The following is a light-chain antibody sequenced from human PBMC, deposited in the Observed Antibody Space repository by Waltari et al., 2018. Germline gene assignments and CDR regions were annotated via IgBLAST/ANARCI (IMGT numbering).Light chain of an antibody. CDR2: GAS. J-gene: IGKJ1*01. V-gene: IGKV3-20*01. CDR3: QHYVRLPVT. Sequence: EIVLTQSPGTLSLSPGERVPLSCRASPSVSRALAWYQQKPGQAPRLLLYGASTRATGSPDRFSGSGSGTDFSLTISRLEPEDFAVYYCQHYVRLPVTFGQGTKVEIK. CDR1: PSVSRA.